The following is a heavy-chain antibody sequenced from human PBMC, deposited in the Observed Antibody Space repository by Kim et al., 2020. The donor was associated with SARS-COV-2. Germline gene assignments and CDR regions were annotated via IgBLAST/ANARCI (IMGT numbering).Heavy chain of an antibody. Sequence: GGSLRLSCLTSGFTFSRFGMNWVRQAPGKGLEWVSSIGGGNSAVFYADSVRGRFTISRDSAERSLFLQMDGLRVEDTAVYYCARDREFSYGMDVWGQGTT. V-gene: IGHV3-21*01. CDR2: IGGGNSAV. CDR1: GFTFSRFG. CDR3: ARDREFSYGMDV. D-gene: IGHD3-16*01. J-gene: IGHJ6*02.